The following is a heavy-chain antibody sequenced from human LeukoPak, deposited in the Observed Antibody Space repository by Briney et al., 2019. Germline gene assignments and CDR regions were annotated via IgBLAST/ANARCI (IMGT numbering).Heavy chain of an antibody. CDR2: INPSGGST. CDR1: GYTFTSYY. CDR3: ARDSYCGGDCYSYFDL. J-gene: IGHJ2*01. V-gene: IGHV1-46*01. D-gene: IGHD2-21*01. Sequence: ASVKVSCKASGYTFTSYYMHWVRQAPGQGLEWMGIINPSGGSTSYAQKFQGRVTMTRDTSTSTVYMELSSLRSEDTAVYYCARDSYCGGDCYSYFDLWGRGTLVTVSS.